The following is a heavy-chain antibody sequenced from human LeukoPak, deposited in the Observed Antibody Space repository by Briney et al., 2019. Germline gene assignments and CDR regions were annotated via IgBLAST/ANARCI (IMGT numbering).Heavy chain of an antibody. V-gene: IGHV3-23*01. CDR3: AKFHGPGRVTHFYWYFDL. CDR2: ISGSGGST. Sequence: PGGSLRLSCAASGVTFSSYAMSWVRQAPGKGLEWVSAISGSGGSTYYADSVKGRFTISRDNSKNTLSLQMNSLRANDTAVYYCAKFHGPGRVTHFYWYFDLWGRGTLVTVSS. D-gene: IGHD2-21*02. J-gene: IGHJ2*01. CDR1: GVTFSSYA.